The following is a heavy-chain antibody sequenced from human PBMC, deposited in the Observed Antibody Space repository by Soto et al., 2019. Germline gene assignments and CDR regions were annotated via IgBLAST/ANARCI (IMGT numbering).Heavy chain of an antibody. CDR2: ISGSGGST. J-gene: IGHJ5*02. D-gene: IGHD3-10*01. CDR3: AKEAGVRGEMYNWFGP. V-gene: IGHV3-23*01. CDR1: GFTFSSHA. Sequence: EVQLLESGGGLVQPGGSLRLSCAASGFTFSSHAMSWVRQAPGKGLEWVSGISGSGGSTYYSASVKGRFTISRDNSRNTLYLQMNSLRAEDTAVYHCAKEAGVRGEMYNWFGPWGQGTLVTVSS.